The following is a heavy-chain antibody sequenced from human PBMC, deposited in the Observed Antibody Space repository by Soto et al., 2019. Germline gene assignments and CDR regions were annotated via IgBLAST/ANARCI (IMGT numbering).Heavy chain of an antibody. J-gene: IGHJ3*02. V-gene: IGHV1-3*01. CDR2: INAGNGNT. CDR1: GYTFTSYA. D-gene: IGHD3-16*01. Sequence: ASVKVSCKASGYTFTSYAMHWVRQAPGQRLEWMGWINAGNGNTKYSQKFQGRVTITRDTSASTAYMELSSLRSEDTAGYYGARDWARVGGGIDAFDIWGQGTMVTVSS. CDR3: ARDWARVGGGIDAFDI.